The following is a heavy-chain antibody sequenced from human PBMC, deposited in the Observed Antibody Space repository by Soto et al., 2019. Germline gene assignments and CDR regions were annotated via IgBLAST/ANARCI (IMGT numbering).Heavy chain of an antibody. CDR2: IYYSGST. CDR3: ARVYRVWSGYYPLYWFDP. V-gene: IGHV4-30-4*01. J-gene: IGHJ5*02. D-gene: IGHD3-3*01. Sequence: TLSLTCTVSGGSISSGDYYWSWIRQPPGKGLEWIGYIYYSGSTYYNPSLKSRVTISVDTSKNQFSLKLSSVTAADTAVYYCARVYRVWSGYYPLYWFDPWGQGTLVTVSS. CDR1: GGSISSGDYY.